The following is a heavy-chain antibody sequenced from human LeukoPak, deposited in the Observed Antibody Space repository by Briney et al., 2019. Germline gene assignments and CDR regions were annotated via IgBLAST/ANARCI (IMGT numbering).Heavy chain of an antibody. J-gene: IGHJ4*02. V-gene: IGHV4-59*01. D-gene: IGHD6-6*01. CDR2: IFYSGST. Sequence: SETLSLTCTVSGGSISSYYWSWIRQPPGKGLEWIGYIFYSGSTNYNPSLKSRVTISVDTSKNQFSLKLSSVTAADTAVCYCARAGFALAPHRGTPFDYWGQGTLVTVSS. CDR1: GGSISSYY. CDR3: ARAGFALAPHRGTPFDY.